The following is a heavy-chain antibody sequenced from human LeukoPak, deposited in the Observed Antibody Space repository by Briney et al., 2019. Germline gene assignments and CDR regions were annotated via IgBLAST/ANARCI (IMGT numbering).Heavy chain of an antibody. J-gene: IGHJ5*02. CDR1: GASISSSS. CDR2: IYYSGST. Sequence: SETLSLTCTISGASISSSSWSWIRQPPGKGLEWIGYIYYSGSTNYNPSLKSRVTISVDTSKNQFSLKLSSVTAADTAVYYCARDTLESYGSGSYRWFDPWGLGTLVTVSS. CDR3: ARDTLESYGSGSYRWFDP. V-gene: IGHV4-59*01. D-gene: IGHD3-10*01.